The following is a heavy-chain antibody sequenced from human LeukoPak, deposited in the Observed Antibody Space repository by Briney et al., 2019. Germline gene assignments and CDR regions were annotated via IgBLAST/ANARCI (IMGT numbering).Heavy chain of an antibody. Sequence: SETLSLTCAVYGGSFSGYYWSWIRQPPGKGLEWIGEINHSGSTNYNPSLKSRVTISVDTSKNQFSLKLSSVTAAGTAVCYCARLLRRSVVGATLYFDYWGQGTLVTVSS. V-gene: IGHV4-34*01. CDR1: GGSFSGYY. D-gene: IGHD1-26*01. J-gene: IGHJ4*02. CDR2: INHSGST. CDR3: ARLLRRSVVGATLYFDY.